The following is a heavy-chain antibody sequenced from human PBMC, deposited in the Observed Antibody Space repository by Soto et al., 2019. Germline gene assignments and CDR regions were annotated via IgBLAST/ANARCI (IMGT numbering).Heavy chain of an antibody. CDR1: GYTFTSYD. Sequence: QVQLVQSGAEVKKPGASVKVSWKASGYTFTSYDINWVRQATGQGLEWMGWMNPNSGNTGYAQKFQGRVTMTRNTSISTAYMELSSLRSEDTAVYYCARVPLRYFDWLSRSYYYYYYMDVWGKGTTVTVSS. CDR2: MNPNSGNT. CDR3: ARVPLRYFDWLSRSYYYYYYMDV. V-gene: IGHV1-8*01. J-gene: IGHJ6*03. D-gene: IGHD3-9*01.